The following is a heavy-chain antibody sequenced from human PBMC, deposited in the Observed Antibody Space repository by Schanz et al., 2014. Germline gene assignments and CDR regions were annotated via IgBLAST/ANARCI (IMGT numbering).Heavy chain of an antibody. Sequence: QAQLMASGGGVVQPGTSLILSCSVSGFSLNTYGIHWFRQPAGTGLEWVAVIWNNGVTKYYADSVRGRFTISRDRFQNTLYLRMSSLRAEDTAVYYCARPRFDYGEVDYWGQGTLVTVSS. V-gene: IGHV3-33*01. J-gene: IGHJ4*02. D-gene: IGHD4-17*01. CDR3: ARPRFDYGEVDY. CDR1: GFSLNTYG. CDR2: IWNNGVTK.